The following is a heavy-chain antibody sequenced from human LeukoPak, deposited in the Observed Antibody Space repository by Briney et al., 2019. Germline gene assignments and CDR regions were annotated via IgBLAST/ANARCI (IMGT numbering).Heavy chain of an antibody. CDR2: IHHSVSP. Sequence: SETLSLTCALYGGSFSGYYWSWIRQPQGNGREWIGAIHHSVSPNYNPSSKSRVTISVDASKNQFSLKLSSVTAADTAVYYCARRSGYGSSTSCYTASYYFGYWGQGTLVTVSS. J-gene: IGHJ4*02. D-gene: IGHD2-2*02. CDR3: ARRSGYGSSTSCYTASYYFGY. CDR1: GGSFSGYY. V-gene: IGHV4-34*01.